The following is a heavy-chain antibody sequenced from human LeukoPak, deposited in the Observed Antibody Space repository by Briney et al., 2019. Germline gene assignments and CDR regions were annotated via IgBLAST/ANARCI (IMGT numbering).Heavy chain of an antibody. CDR3: AAGYDFWSGYYWVY. V-gene: IGHV3-23*01. CDR1: GFTFNNYW. D-gene: IGHD3-3*01. J-gene: IGHJ4*02. Sequence: GGSLRLSCAASGFTFNNYWMSWVRQAPGKGLEWVSATSGSGGSTYYADSVKGRFTISRDNSKNTLYLQMNSLRAEDTAVYYCAAGYDFWSGYYWVYWGQGTLVTVSS. CDR2: TSGSGGST.